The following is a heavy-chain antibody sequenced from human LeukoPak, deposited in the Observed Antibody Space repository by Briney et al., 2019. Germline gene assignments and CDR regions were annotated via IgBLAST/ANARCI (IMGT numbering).Heavy chain of an antibody. V-gene: IGHV3-9*01. D-gene: IGHD3-16*01. J-gene: IGHJ4*02. Sequence: PGGSLRLSCAASGFTFDDYAMHWVRQAPGKGLEWVSGISWNSGSIGYADSVKGRFTISRDNAKNSLYLQMNSLRAEDTALYYCAKVGEYWGQGTLVTVSS. CDR2: ISWNSGSI. CDR3: AKVGEY. CDR1: GFTFDDYA.